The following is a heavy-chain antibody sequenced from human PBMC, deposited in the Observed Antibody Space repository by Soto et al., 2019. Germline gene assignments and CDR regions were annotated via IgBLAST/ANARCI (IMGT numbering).Heavy chain of an antibody. J-gene: IGHJ6*02. Sequence: ASVKVSCKASGYTFTSYGISCVRQAPGQGLEWMGWISAYNGNTIYAQKFQGRVTMTEDTSTDTAYMELSSLRSEDTAVYYCARRGVAAAGPNDYYYYGMDVWGQGTTVTVSS. CDR2: ISAYNGNT. D-gene: IGHD6-13*01. CDR3: ARRGVAAAGPNDYYYYGMDV. CDR1: GYTFTSYG. V-gene: IGHV1-18*01.